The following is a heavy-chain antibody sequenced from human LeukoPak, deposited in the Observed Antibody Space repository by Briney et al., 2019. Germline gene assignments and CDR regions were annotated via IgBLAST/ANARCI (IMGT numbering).Heavy chain of an antibody. V-gene: IGHV3-20*04. CDR2: TNWNGGST. CDR3: ARDIRNYRPTYYYYYMDV. Sequence: GSLRLSCAASGFTFDDYGMSWVRQAPGKGLEWVSGTNWNGGSTGYADSVKGRFTISRDNAKNSLYPQMNSLRAEDTALYYCARDIRNYRPTYYYYYMDVGGKGTTVTVSS. D-gene: IGHD1-7*01. CDR1: GFTFDDYG. J-gene: IGHJ6*03.